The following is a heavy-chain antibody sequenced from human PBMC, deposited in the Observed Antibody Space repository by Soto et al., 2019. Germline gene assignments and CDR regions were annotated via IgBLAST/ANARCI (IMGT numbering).Heavy chain of an antibody. J-gene: IGHJ4*02. D-gene: IGHD1-1*01. CDR3: ARDRVLNGLFDY. V-gene: IGHV1-3*01. CDR2: IDGGSGNT. Sequence: ASVKVSCKASGYTFTSYGIHWVRQAPGQGLEWMGGIDGGSGNTKYSPKIQGRVTVTRDTSASTAYMELSSLRSEDTAVYYCARDRVLNGLFDYWGQGTLVTVSS. CDR1: GYTFTSYG.